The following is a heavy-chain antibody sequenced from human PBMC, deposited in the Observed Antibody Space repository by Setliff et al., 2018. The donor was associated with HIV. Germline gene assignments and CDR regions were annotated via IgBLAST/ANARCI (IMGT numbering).Heavy chain of an antibody. CDR1: GDPINSHY. CDR3: ARRGDYGGMRY. D-gene: IGHD4-17*01. CDR2: ISYNEYT. Sequence: SETLSLTCTVSGDPINSHYWSWIRQPPGEGLEWIGHISYNEYTNYNPSLKSRVTISLDTSKNQIFLKLSSVTAADTAVYYCARRGDYGGMRYWGQGTLVTVSS. V-gene: IGHV4-59*08. J-gene: IGHJ4*02.